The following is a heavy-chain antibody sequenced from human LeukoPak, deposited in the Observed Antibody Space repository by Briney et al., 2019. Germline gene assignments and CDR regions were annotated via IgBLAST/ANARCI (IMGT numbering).Heavy chain of an antibody. Sequence: SETLSLTCAVSGGSFSDYYWSWIRQPPGMGLEWIGEINHSGSANYNPSLKSRLTILVDTSKNQFSLKLSSVIAADTAVYYCARGQRVNRGMDVWGQGTTVTVS. CDR1: GGSFSDYY. CDR2: INHSGSA. CDR3: ARGQRVNRGMDV. J-gene: IGHJ6*02. D-gene: IGHD1-14*01. V-gene: IGHV4-34*01.